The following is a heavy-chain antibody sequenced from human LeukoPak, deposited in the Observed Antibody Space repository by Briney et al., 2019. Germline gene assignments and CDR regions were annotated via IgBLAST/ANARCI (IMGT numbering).Heavy chain of an antibody. CDR1: GYTLTELS. V-gene: IGHV1-24*01. J-gene: IGHJ4*02. D-gene: IGHD1-14*01. Sequence: ASVKVSCKVSGYTLTELSMHWVRQAPGKGLEWMGGFDPEDGETIYAQKFQGRVTMTEDTSTDTAYMELSSLRSEDTAVYYCATDLLLSGSPRTTIGWGQGTLVTVSS. CDR3: ATDLLLSGSPRTTIG. CDR2: FDPEDGET.